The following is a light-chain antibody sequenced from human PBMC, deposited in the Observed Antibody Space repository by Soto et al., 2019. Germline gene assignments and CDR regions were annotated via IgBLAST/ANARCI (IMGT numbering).Light chain of an antibody. J-gene: IGKJ3*01. CDR2: GTS. Sequence: EIVLTQSPGTLSLSPGERATLSCRASQSVNSAYLAWYQHKPGQAPRLLIYGTSTRATGIPDRFSGSGSGTDFTITISRLEPEDFAVYYCHQYGISPPFTFGPGTKVDIK. CDR3: HQYGISPPFT. V-gene: IGKV3-20*01. CDR1: QSVNSAY.